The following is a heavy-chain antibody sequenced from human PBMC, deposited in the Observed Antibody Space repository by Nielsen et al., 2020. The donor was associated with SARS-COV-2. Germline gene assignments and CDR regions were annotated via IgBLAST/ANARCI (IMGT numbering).Heavy chain of an antibody. J-gene: IGHJ3*02. D-gene: IGHD2-2*01. CDR1: GGSISSYY. CDR2: IYYSGST. V-gene: IGHV4-59*01. CDR3: ASGIVVAFDAFDI. Sequence: SETLSLTCTVSGGSISSYYWSWIRQPPGKGLEWIGYIYYSGSTNYNPSLKSRVTISVDTSKNQFSLKLSSVTAADTAVYYCASGIVVAFDAFDIWSQGTMVTVSS.